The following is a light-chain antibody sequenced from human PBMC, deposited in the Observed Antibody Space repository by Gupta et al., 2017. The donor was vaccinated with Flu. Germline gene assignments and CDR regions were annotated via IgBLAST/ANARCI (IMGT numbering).Light chain of an antibody. V-gene: IGLV2-14*01. CDR2: EVS. CDR3: SSYTSSSTLYV. Sequence: QSALTQPASVSGSPGQSITISCTGTSSDVGGYNYVSWYQQHPGKAPKLMIYEVSNRPSGVSNRFSGSKSGNTAALTIAGLQAEEEADYYCSSYTSSSTLYVFGTGTKVTVL. J-gene: IGLJ1*01. CDR1: SSDVGGYNY.